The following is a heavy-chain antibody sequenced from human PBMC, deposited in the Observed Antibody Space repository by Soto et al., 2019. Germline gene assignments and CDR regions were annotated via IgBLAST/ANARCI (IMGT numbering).Heavy chain of an antibody. Sequence: QVQLVESGGGVVQPGRSLRLSCAASGFTFSNYGMHWVRQAPGKGLEWVAAILYDGSNTYYADSVKGRFTISRDNSKNTVYLEMNSLRPEDTAVYHCAKGRDGYSFYYFYGMDVWGQGATVTVSS. D-gene: IGHD4-4*01. CDR3: AKGRDGYSFYYFYGMDV. J-gene: IGHJ6*02. CDR1: GFTFSNYG. V-gene: IGHV3-30*18. CDR2: ILYDGSNT.